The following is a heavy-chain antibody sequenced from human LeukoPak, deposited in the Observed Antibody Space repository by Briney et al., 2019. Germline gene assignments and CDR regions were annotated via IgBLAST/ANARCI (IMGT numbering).Heavy chain of an antibody. V-gene: IGHV1-69*04. CDR3: ARVISGTWLWF. CDR2: IIPTLEVA. D-gene: IGHD1-14*01. CDR1: GYTFATYW. J-gene: IGHJ4*02. Sequence: KISCKGSGYTFATYWIGWVRQAPGLGLEWMGRIIPTLEVANYAQKFQGRVTITADKSTSTAYMELSSLRPEDTAVYYCARVISGTWLWFWGQGTLVTVSS.